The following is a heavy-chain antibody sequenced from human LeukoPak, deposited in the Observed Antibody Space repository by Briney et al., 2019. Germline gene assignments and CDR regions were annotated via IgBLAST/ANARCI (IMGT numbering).Heavy chain of an antibody. J-gene: IGHJ4*02. D-gene: IGHD5-18*01. CDR2: IYPGDSDT. Sequence: GVSLKISCKGSGYSFTSYWIGWVRQMPGKGLEWMGIIYPGDSDTRYSPSFQGQVTISADKSTSIAYLQWNTLKASDTAMYYCARLPLRGYTPVNWGQGTRVTVSS. CDR3: ARLPLRGYTPVN. CDR1: GYSFTSYW. V-gene: IGHV5-51*01.